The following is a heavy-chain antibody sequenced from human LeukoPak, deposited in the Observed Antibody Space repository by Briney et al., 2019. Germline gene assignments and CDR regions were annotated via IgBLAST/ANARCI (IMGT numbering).Heavy chain of an antibody. CDR2: TRNKANSFTT. Sequence: PGGSLRLSCVGSGFIFSSYDMGWVRQAPGKGLEWVGRTRNKANSFTTEYAASVRGRFTISRDDSKNSLYLQMNSLKTEDTAVYYCARGDDYNRRSFDYWGQGTLVTVSS. CDR1: GFIFSSYD. V-gene: IGHV3-72*01. D-gene: IGHD5-24*01. CDR3: ARGDDYNRRSFDY. J-gene: IGHJ4*02.